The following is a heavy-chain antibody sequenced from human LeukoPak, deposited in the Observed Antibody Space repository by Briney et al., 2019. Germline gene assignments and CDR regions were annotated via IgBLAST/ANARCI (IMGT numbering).Heavy chain of an antibody. CDR3: AKTTTGYSSGRFPGWPVDY. Sequence: GGSLRLSCAASGFTFSSYAMYWVRQAPGKGLEWASGIFGSGGSTHYADSVKGRFTISRDNSKNTVYLQMNSLRAEDTAVYYCAKTTTGYSSGRFPGWPVDYWGQGTLVTVSS. D-gene: IGHD6-19*01. J-gene: IGHJ4*02. CDR1: GFTFSSYA. V-gene: IGHV3-23*01. CDR2: IFGSGGST.